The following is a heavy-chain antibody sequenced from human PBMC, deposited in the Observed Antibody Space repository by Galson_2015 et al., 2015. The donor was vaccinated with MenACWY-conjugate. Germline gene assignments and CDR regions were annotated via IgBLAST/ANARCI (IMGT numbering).Heavy chain of an antibody. CDR3: VRTLTPVTTVASH. D-gene: IGHD4-17*01. V-gene: IGHV3-23*01. J-gene: IGHJ4*02. CDR1: GFTFSRYA. Sequence: LRLSCAASGFTFSRYAMTWVRQAPGKGLEWVSAISGSGGSTFYADSVKGRFTISRDHSKNSLYLHMNSLKTEDTAVYYCVRTLTPVTTVASHWGQGTLVTVSS. CDR2: ISGSGGST.